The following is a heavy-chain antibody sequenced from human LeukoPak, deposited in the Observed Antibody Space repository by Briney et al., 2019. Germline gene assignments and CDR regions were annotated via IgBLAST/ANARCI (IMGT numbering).Heavy chain of an antibody. CDR3: ATSYRGSYPTDY. CDR1: GGTFISYA. CDR2: IIPIFGTA. V-gene: IGHV1-69*05. J-gene: IGHJ4*02. Sequence: SVKVSCKASGGTFISYAISWVRQAPGQGLEWMGRIIPIFGTANYAQKFQGRVTITTDESTSTAYMELSSLRSEDTAVYYCATSYRGSYPTDYWGQGTLVTVSS. D-gene: IGHD1-26*01.